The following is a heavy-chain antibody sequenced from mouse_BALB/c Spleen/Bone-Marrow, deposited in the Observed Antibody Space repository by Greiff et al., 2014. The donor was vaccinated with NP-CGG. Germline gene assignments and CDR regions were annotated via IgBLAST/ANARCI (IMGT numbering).Heavy chain of an antibody. CDR2: IDTSDSYT. Sequence: VQRVESGAELGMPGASVKMSCKASGYTFTDNWMYWVKQRPGQGLEWIGAIDTSDSYTNFNQKFMGKASLTVDASSSTAYMQVSSLTSDDSAVYYCARGGHDFSLDYWGQGTSVTVFS. D-gene: IGHD2-4*01. CDR1: GYTFTDNW. J-gene: IGHJ4*01. CDR3: ARGGHDFSLDY. V-gene: IGHV1-69*01.